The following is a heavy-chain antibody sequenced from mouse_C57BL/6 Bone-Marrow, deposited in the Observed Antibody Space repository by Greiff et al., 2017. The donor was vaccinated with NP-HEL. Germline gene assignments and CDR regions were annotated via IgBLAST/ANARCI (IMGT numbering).Heavy chain of an antibody. CDR2: ISSGGSYT. CDR3: ASYFYAMDY. J-gene: IGHJ4*01. D-gene: IGHD1-1*01. Sequence: EVKLQESGGDLVKPGGFLKLSCAASGFTFSSYGMSWVRQTPDKRLEWVATISSGGSYTYYPDSVKGRFTISRDNAKNTLYLQMSSLKSEDTAMYYCASYFYAMDYWGQGTSVTVSS. V-gene: IGHV5-6*01. CDR1: GFTFSSYG.